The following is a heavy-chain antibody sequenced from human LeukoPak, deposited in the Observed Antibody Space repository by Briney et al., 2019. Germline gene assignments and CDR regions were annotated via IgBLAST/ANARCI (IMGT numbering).Heavy chain of an antibody. V-gene: IGHV3-33*01. Sequence: GSLRLSCAASGFTFSSYGMHWVRQAPGKGLEWVALIWYDGSNKYYADSVKGRLTISRDNSKNTLYLQMNSLRAEDTAIYYCAREGPRGNSQFDYWGQGTLVTVSS. J-gene: IGHJ4*02. D-gene: IGHD2/OR15-2a*01. CDR2: IWYDGSNK. CDR1: GFTFSSYG. CDR3: AREGPRGNSQFDY.